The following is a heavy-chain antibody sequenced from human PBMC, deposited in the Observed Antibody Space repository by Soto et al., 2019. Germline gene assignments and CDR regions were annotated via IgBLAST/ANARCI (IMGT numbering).Heavy chain of an antibody. V-gene: IGHV4-59*01. Sequence: SETLSLTCNVSGGAIPGYYWNWIRQPPGKGLEWIGYVYFSGITKYNPSLKSRVTILVDMSKNQFSLRLTSVTSADTAVYYCSRERGAVASTEDAFDIWGQGIMLTVSS. CDR2: VYFSGIT. CDR3: SRERGAVASTEDAFDI. J-gene: IGHJ3*02. CDR1: GGAIPGYY. D-gene: IGHD6-19*01.